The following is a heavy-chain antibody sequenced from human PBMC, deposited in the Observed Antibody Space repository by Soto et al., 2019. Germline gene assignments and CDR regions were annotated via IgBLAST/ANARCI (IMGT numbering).Heavy chain of an antibody. CDR2: INSDGSST. V-gene: IGHV3-74*01. Sequence: GGSLRLSCAASGFTFSSYWMHWVRQAPGKGLVWVSRINSDGSSTSYADSVKGRFTISRDNAKSSLYLQMNSLRAEDTAVYFCARGDYYDTSGPFSDAFDIWGQGTMVTISS. CDR3: ARGDYYDTSGPFSDAFDI. J-gene: IGHJ3*02. D-gene: IGHD3-22*01. CDR1: GFTFSSYW.